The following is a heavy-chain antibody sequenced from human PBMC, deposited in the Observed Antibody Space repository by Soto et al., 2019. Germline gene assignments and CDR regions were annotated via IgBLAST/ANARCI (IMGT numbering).Heavy chain of an antibody. J-gene: IGHJ5*01. CDR3: AKAGGTTSSNWFDS. Sequence: QVQLVQSGAEVKKPGSSVKLSCKASGGPFSSYHISWVRQAPGQGLEWVGRIIPILGRANNAQHFQGRVTTTADTAPCTACMELSSLTSEVTSVYYCAKAGGTTSSNWFDSCGHGILVTLSP. D-gene: IGHD2-2*01. CDR1: GGPFSSYH. CDR2: IIPILGRA. V-gene: IGHV1-69*08.